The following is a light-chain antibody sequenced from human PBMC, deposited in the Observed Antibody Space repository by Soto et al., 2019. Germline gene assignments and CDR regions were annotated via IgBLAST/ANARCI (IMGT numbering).Light chain of an antibody. V-gene: IGKV3-20*01. J-gene: IGKJ1*01. CDR3: QQYGSSGT. CDR1: QSVSNNY. CDR2: GAS. Sequence: EIGLTKSQGTLSLSPGERATLSCRASQSVSNNYLARYQQKPGQAPSLLIYGASNRATGIPDRFSGSGSGTDFTLTISRLEPEYCAVYYCQQYGSSGTFGQGTKVEI.